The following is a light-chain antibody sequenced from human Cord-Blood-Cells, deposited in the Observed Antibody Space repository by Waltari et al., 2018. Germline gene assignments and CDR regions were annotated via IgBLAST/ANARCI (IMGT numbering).Light chain of an antibody. CDR1: SCDVAGYKY. J-gene: IGLJ1*01. CDR3: CSYAGSYTFPYV. Sequence: QSALTQPRPVSASPGPSVTISWTRPSCDVAGYKYVSPYQQHPGKPPKRMLYDVSKRPSGVPVHFSGSKSRNPASLTISGLQAEDEADYYCCSYAGSYTFPYVFGTGTKVTVL. V-gene: IGLV2-11*01. CDR2: DVS.